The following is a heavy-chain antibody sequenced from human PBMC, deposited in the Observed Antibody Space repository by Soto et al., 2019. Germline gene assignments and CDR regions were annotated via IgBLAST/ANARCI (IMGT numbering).Heavy chain of an antibody. Sequence: PGGSLRLSCAASGFTFSSYGMHWVRQAPGKGLGWVSSISSSSSYIYYADSVKGRFTISRDNAKNSLYLQMNSLGAEDTAVYYRARDRAMTTATFDYWGQGTLVTVSS. V-gene: IGHV3-21*01. CDR2: ISSSSSYI. CDR1: GFTFSSYG. J-gene: IGHJ4*02. CDR3: ARDRAMTTATFDY. D-gene: IGHD4-17*01.